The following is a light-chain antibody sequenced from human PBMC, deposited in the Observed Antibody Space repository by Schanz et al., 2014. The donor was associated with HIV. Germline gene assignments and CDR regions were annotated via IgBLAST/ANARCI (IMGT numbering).Light chain of an antibody. CDR1: SSDIGGYNY. CDR2: DVD. V-gene: IGLV2-14*03. Sequence: QSALTQPASVSGSPGQSITISCTGTSSDIGGYNYVSWYQQHPGKAPTLILYDVDNRPAGVSNRFSGSKSGNTASLTISGLQAEDEADYYCCSYADTHPVVFGGGTKLTVL. J-gene: IGLJ2*01. CDR3: CSYADTHPVV.